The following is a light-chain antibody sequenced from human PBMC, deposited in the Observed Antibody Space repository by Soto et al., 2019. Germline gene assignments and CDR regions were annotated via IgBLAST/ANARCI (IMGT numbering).Light chain of an antibody. CDR3: QKYNSAPYA. J-gene: IGKJ2*01. Sequence: DIQMTQSQSSLSASVGDRVTITCRASQGISNYLAWYQQRPGQVPKLLLYVAFTLQSGVQSRSSGSGSGTDFTRTISSLQHEDVATYYCQKYNSAPYAFGQGTKLEIK. CDR2: VAF. CDR1: QGISNY. V-gene: IGKV1-27*01.